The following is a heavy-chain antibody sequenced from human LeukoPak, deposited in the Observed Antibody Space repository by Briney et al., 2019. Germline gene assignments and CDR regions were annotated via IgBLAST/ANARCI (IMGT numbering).Heavy chain of an antibody. J-gene: IGHJ4*02. CDR2: INSDGSRT. D-gene: IGHD6-6*01. CDR1: KFSFSSYW. Sequence: GGSLRLSCAASKFSFSSYWMHWVRQAPGKGLVWVSRINSDGSRTNYADSVKGRFTISRDNAKNTLYLQMSSLRAEDTAVYYCATVGEDSSNDYWGQGTLVTVSS. CDR3: ATVGEDSSNDY. V-gene: IGHV3-74*01.